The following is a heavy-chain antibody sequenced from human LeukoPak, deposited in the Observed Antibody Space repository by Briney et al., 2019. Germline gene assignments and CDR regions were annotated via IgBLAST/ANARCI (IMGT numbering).Heavy chain of an antibody. CDR1: GFTFSSYA. Sequence: PGRSLRLSCAASGFTFSSYAMHWVRQAPGKGLEWVAVISYDGSNKHYADSVKGRFTISRDNSKNTLYLQMNSLRAEDTAVYYCARIGSGSPLGYWGQGTLVTVSS. CDR3: ARIGSGSPLGY. D-gene: IGHD3-10*01. J-gene: IGHJ4*02. CDR2: ISYDGSNK. V-gene: IGHV3-30*04.